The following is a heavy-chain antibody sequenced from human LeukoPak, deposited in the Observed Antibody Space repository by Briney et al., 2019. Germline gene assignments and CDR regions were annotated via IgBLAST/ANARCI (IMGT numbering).Heavy chain of an antibody. CDR1: GFTFSSYA. J-gene: IGHJ4*02. V-gene: IGHV3-23*01. CDR3: AKDTFLYYYDSSGPSSWLFDY. Sequence: PGGSLRLSCAASGFTFSSYAMSWVRQAPGKGLEWVSAISGSGGSTYYADSVKGRFTISRDNSKNTLYLQMNSLRAEDTAVYYCAKDTFLYYYDSSGPSSWLFDYWGQGTLVTVSS. D-gene: IGHD3-22*01. CDR2: ISGSGGST.